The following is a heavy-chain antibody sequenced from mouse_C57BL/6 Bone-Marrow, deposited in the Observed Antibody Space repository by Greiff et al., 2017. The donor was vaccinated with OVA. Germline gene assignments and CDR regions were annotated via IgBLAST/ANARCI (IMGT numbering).Heavy chain of an antibody. J-gene: IGHJ3*01. CDR1: GYTFTTYP. D-gene: IGHD2-1*01. CDR2: FHPYNDDT. Sequence: VQLQQSGAELVKPGASVKMSCKASGYTFTTYPIEWMKQNHGKSLEWIGNFHPYNDDTKYNEKFKGKATLTVEKSSSTVYFELSRLTSDDSAVYYCARTDGNYGDWFAYWGQGTLVTVSA. CDR3: ARTDGNYGDWFAY. V-gene: IGHV1-47*01.